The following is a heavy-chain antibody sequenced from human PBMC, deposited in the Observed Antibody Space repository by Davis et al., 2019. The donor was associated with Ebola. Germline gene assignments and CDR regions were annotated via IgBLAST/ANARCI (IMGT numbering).Heavy chain of an antibody. Sequence: AASVKVSCKASGGPFSSYSINWVRQAPGQGLEWMGRIIPIFGIANYAQKFQGRATITADKSTSTTYMELSSLRSEDTAVYYCARAQFPTTSDHWGQGTLVTVSS. J-gene: IGHJ4*02. CDR2: IIPIFGIA. D-gene: IGHD1-1*01. V-gene: IGHV1-69*02. CDR3: ARAQFPTTSDH. CDR1: GGPFSSYS.